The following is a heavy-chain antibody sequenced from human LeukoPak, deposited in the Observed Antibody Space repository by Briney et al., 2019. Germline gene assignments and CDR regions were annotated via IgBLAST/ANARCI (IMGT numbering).Heavy chain of an antibody. CDR3: ASGWGGNWFDP. CDR2: IYYSGST. D-gene: IGHD3-16*01. J-gene: IGHJ5*02. CDR1: GGFISSGGYY. Sequence: PSQTLSLTCTVSGGFISSGGYYWSWLRQHPGKGLEWIGYIYYSGSTYYNPSLKSRVTISVDTSKNQFSLKLSSVTAADTAVYYCASGWGGNWFDPWGQGTLVTVSS. V-gene: IGHV4-31*03.